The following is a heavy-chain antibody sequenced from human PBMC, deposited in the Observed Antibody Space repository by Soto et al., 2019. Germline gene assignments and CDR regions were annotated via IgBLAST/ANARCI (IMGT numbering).Heavy chain of an antibody. CDR3: ARDGNDIAGATTIDY. D-gene: IGHD1-26*01. V-gene: IGHV3-48*02. Sequence: EVQLVESGGGLVQPGGSLRLSCAASGFTFSSYSMNWVRQAPGKGLEWVSYISSSSSTIYYADSVKGRFTISRDNAKNSLYLQMNSLRDEDTAVYYCARDGNDIAGATTIDYWGQGTLVTVSS. CDR1: GFTFSSYS. J-gene: IGHJ4*02. CDR2: ISSSSSTI.